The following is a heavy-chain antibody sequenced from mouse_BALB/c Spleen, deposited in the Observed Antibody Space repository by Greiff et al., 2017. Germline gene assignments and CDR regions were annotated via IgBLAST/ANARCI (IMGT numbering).Heavy chain of an antibody. V-gene: IGHV5-9-4*01. J-gene: IGHJ2*01. CDR2: ISSGGSYT. CDR1: GFTFSSYA. D-gene: IGHD2-1*01. Sequence: EVMLVESGGGLVKPGGSLKLSCAASGFTFSSYAMSWVRQSPEKRLEWVAEISSGGSYTYYPDTVTGRFTISSDNAKNTLYLEMSSLRSEDTAMYYCAREGGDGNYGVYFDDWGQGTTLTVSS. CDR3: AREGGDGNYGVYFDD.